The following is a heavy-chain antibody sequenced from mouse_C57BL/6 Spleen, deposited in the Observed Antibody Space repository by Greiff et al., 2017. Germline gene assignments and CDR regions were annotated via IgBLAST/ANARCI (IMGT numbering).Heavy chain of an antibody. CDR2: IRNKANNHAT. CDR3: TRLYDYDWGYAMDY. Sequence: EVPLVESGGGLVQPGGSMKLSCAASGFTFSDAWMDWVRQSPEKGLEWVAEIRNKANNHATYYAESVKGRFTISRDDSKSSVYLQMNSLRAEDTGIYYCTRLYDYDWGYAMDYWGQGTSVTVSS. J-gene: IGHJ4*01. CDR1: GFTFSDAW. D-gene: IGHD2-4*01. V-gene: IGHV6-6*01.